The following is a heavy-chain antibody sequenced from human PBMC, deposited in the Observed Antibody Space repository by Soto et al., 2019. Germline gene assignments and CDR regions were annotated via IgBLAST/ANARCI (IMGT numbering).Heavy chain of an antibody. Sequence: PGGSLRLSSAASGFPFSSYAMSWVRQARGGGLEGVSSISGSTLATYYADSVKGRFTDSRDNSKSTLYLQMDSLRAEDTAVYFCAKPGGGTGWYSVWGQGTLVTVSS. V-gene: IGHV3-23*01. CDR2: ISGSTLAT. CDR1: GFPFSSYA. CDR3: AKPGGGTGWYSV. D-gene: IGHD6-19*01. J-gene: IGHJ4*02.